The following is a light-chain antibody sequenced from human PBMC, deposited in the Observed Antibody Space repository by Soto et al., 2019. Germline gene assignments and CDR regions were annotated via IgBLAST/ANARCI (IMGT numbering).Light chain of an antibody. CDR2: KAS. CDR1: QSISSW. J-gene: IGKJ2*01. V-gene: IGKV1-5*03. Sequence: IQMTQTPWSMVASVGDRVTLTCRASQSISSWLAWYQQKPGKAPKLLIYKASSLESGVPSRFSGSGSGTEFTPNISSLQPDDFATYYCHQYNSYSYTFGQGTKVDI. CDR3: HQYNSYSYT.